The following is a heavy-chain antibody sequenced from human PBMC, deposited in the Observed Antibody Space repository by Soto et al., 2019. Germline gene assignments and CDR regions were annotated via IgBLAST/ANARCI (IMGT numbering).Heavy chain of an antibody. D-gene: IGHD2-15*01. Sequence: QVQLVESGGGVVQPGRSLRLSCAASGFTFSSYGMHWVRQAPGKGLEWVAVIWYDGSNKYYADSVKGRFTISRDNSKNTLYLQMNSLRAEDTAVYYFARDTATPYYYYYMDVWGKGTTVTVSS. CDR1: GFTFSSYG. CDR2: IWYDGSNK. CDR3: ARDTATPYYYYYMDV. J-gene: IGHJ6*03. V-gene: IGHV3-33*01.